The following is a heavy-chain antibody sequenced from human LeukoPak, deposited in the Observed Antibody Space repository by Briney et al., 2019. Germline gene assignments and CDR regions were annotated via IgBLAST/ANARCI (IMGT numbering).Heavy chain of an antibody. V-gene: IGHV4-34*01. CDR3: ARFYYMDV. CDR1: GGSFSGYY. Sequence: SETLSLTCAVYGGSFSGYYWSWIRQPPGKGLEWIGEINHSGSTNYNPSLKSRVTISVDTSKNQFSLKLSSVTAADTAVYYCARFYYMDVWGKGTTVTVSS. CDR2: INHSGST. J-gene: IGHJ6*03.